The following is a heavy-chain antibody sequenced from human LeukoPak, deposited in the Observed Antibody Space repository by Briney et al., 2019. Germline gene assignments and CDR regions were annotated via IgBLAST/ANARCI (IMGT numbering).Heavy chain of an antibody. D-gene: IGHD3-16*02. V-gene: IGHV1-69*13. Sequence: SVKVSCKASGSTFSSYAISWVRQAPGQGLEWMGGIIPIFGTANYAQKFQGRVTITADESTSTAYMELSSLRSEDTAVYYCARAPAAYYDYVWGSYRHYYFDYWGQGTLVTVSS. CDR3: ARAPAAYYDYVWGSYRHYYFDY. CDR1: GSTFSSYA. J-gene: IGHJ4*02. CDR2: IIPIFGTA.